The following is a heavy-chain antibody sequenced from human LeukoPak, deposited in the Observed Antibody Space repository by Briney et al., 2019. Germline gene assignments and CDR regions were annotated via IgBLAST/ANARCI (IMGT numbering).Heavy chain of an antibody. CDR1: GYTFTGYY. D-gene: IGHD6-19*01. Sequence: ASVKVSCKASGYTFTGYYMHWVRQAPGQGLEWMGWINPNSGDTNYAQIFQGRVTMTRDTSISTAYMELSRLRSDDTAMYYCAKVIEGAVALDFWGQGSLVTVSS. V-gene: IGHV1-2*02. CDR3: AKVIEGAVALDF. J-gene: IGHJ4*02. CDR2: INPNSGDT.